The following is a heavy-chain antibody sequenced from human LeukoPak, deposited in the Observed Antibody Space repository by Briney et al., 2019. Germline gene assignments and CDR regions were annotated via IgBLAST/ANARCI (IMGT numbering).Heavy chain of an antibody. D-gene: IGHD3-16*01. Sequence: PSETLSLTCTVSGGSISSYYWSWIRQPPGKGLEWIGYIYYSGTTNYNPSLKSRVTISVDTSKNQFSLKMSSVTAADTAVYYCARGGGLGLYYFYLDVWGKGTTVTVSS. CDR3: ARGGGLGLYYFYLDV. CDR2: IYYSGTT. CDR1: GGSISSYY. J-gene: IGHJ6*03. V-gene: IGHV4-59*01.